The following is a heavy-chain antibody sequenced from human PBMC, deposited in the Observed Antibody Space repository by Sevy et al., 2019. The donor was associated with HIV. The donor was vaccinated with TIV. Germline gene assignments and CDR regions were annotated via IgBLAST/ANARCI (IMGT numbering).Heavy chain of an antibody. V-gene: IGHV4-61*01. Sequence: SETLSLTCTVSGGSVSSGSYYWSWIRQPPGKGLEWIGYIYYSGSTNYNPSLKSRVTISVDTSKNQFSLKLSSVTAADTAVYYCARVVSGRGYSGYLVDYWGQGTLLTVSS. D-gene: IGHD5-12*01. J-gene: IGHJ4*02. CDR2: IYYSGST. CDR1: GGSVSSGSYY. CDR3: ARVVSGRGYSGYLVDY.